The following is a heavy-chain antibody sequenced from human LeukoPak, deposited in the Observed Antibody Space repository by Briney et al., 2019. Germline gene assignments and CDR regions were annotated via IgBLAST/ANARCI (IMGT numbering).Heavy chain of an antibody. CDR1: GFTFSSYG. D-gene: IGHD6-6*01. V-gene: IGHV3-33*06. Sequence: GGSLRLSCAASGFTFSSYGMHWVRQAPGKGLEWVAVIWYDGSNKYYADSVKGRFTISRDNSKNTLYLQMNSLRAEDTAVYYCAKGRLRIAARPDVVYYYYMDVWGKGTTVTVSS. J-gene: IGHJ6*03. CDR2: IWYDGSNK. CDR3: AKGRLRIAARPDVVYYYYMDV.